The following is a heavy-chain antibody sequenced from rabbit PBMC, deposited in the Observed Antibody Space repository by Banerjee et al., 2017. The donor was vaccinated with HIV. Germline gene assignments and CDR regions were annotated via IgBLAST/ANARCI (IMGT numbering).Heavy chain of an antibody. CDR1: GFSFSSYW. CDR2: IYGGSSGT. J-gene: IGHJ4*01. V-gene: IGHV1S45*01. D-gene: IGHD8-1*01. CDR3: VRDGAGGSYFAL. Sequence: QEQLEESGGGLVKPGGTLTLTCTASGFSFSSYWICWVRQAQGKGLEWITCIYGGSSGTYYASWAKGRFTISKTSSTTVTLQMASLTAADTATYFCVRDGAGGSYFALWGPGTLV.